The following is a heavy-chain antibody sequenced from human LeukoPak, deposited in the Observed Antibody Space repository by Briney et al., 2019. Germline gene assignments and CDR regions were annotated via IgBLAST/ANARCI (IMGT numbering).Heavy chain of an antibody. J-gene: IGHJ2*01. V-gene: IGHV3-9*01. CDR3: AKDYCGGDCYSGWYFDL. Sequence: GGSLRLACAAYGFTFDDYGMGWVRHAPGKGLGWVSGISCNSDTIAYADSVTGRFTISRDNAKNSLYLQMNSLRAEDTALYYCAKDYCGGDCYSGWYFDLWGRGTLVTVSS. CDR2: ISCNSDTI. CDR1: GFTFDDYG. D-gene: IGHD2-21*02.